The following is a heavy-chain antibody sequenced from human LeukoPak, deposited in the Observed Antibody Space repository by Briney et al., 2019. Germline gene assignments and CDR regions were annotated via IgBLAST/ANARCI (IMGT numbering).Heavy chain of an antibody. D-gene: IGHD4-17*01. J-gene: IGHJ4*02. CDR1: GGTFSSYA. Sequence: SVKVSCKASGGTFSSYAISWVRQAPGQGLEWMGGIIPIFGTANYAQKFQGRVTITTDESTSTAYTELSSLRSEDTAVYYCASGAENYGDYVRYFDYWGQGTLVTVSS. V-gene: IGHV1-69*05. CDR3: ASGAENYGDYVRYFDY. CDR2: IIPIFGTA.